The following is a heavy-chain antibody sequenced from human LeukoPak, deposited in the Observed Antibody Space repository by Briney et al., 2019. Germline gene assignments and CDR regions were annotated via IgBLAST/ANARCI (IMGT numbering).Heavy chain of an antibody. CDR2: IYPGDSDT. D-gene: IGHD5-12*01. CDR1: GYSFTSYW. Sequence: GESLKISCKGSGYSFTSYWIGWVRQMPGKGLEWMGIIYPGDSDTRYSPSFQGQVIISADKSISTAYLQWSSLKASDTAMFYCARLKNGLRTVFDFWGQGTLVTVSS. J-gene: IGHJ4*02. CDR3: ARLKNGLRTVFDF. V-gene: IGHV5-51*01.